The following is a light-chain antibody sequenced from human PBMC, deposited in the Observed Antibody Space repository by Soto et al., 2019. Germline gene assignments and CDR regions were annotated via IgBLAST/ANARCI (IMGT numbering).Light chain of an antibody. CDR1: SSDVGGYNY. J-gene: IGLJ2*01. CDR3: CSYTISSPRDVV. V-gene: IGLV2-14*01. Sequence: QSALTQPASVSGSPGQSITISCTGTSSDVGGYNYVSWYQQHPGKAPKLMIYDVSNRPSGVSNRFSGSKSGNTASLTISGLRAEDEADYYCCSYTISSPRDVVFGGRTKLTGL. CDR2: DVS.